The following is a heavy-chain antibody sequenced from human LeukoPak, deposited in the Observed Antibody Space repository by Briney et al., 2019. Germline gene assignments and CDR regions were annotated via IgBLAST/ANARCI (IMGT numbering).Heavy chain of an antibody. CDR3: AKAYSGYDGFDY. V-gene: IGHV1-2*02. D-gene: IGHD5-12*01. Sequence: ASVKVSCKASGYTFTGYYMHWVRRAPGQGLEWMGWIYPNSGGTNYAQKFQGRVTMTRDTSISTAYMELSRLRSDDTAVYYCAKAYSGYDGFDYWGQGTLVTVSS. CDR1: GYTFTGYY. CDR2: IYPNSGGT. J-gene: IGHJ4*02.